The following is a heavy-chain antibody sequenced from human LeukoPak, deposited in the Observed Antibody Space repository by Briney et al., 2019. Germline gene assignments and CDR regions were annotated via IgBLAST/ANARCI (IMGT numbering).Heavy chain of an antibody. CDR3: AKDSSSSNYYYDLDV. V-gene: IGHV3-23*01. CDR1: GFTFSSYA. Sequence: PGGSLRLSCAASGFTFSSYAMSWVRQAPGKGLEWVSAISSGGGRTYYADSVKGRFTISRDNSKNTLYLQMNSLRAEDTAVYYCAKDSSSSNYYYDLDVWGQGTTVTVSS. CDR2: ISSGGGRT. J-gene: IGHJ6*02. D-gene: IGHD6-6*01.